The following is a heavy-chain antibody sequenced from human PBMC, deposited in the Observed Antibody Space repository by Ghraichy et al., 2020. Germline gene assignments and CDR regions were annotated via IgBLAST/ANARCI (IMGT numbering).Heavy chain of an antibody. V-gene: IGHV3-33*01. D-gene: IGHD3-22*01. CDR1: GFTFSSYG. CDR3: ARDPSTYYYDSSGAYFDY. Sequence: GGSLRLSCAASGFTFSSYGMHWVRQAPGKGLEWVAVIWYDGSNKYFADSVKGRFTISRDNSKNTLYLQMNSLRAEDTAVYYCARDPSTYYYDSSGAYFDYWGQGTLVTVSS. J-gene: IGHJ4*02. CDR2: IWYDGSNK.